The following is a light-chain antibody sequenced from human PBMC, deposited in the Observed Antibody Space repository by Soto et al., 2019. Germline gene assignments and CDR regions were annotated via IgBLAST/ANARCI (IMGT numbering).Light chain of an antibody. CDR1: GSDVGAYNL. CDR2: EVN. CDR3: CSYAGTVAYV. V-gene: IGLV2-23*02. J-gene: IGLJ1*01. Sequence: QSVLTQPASVSGSPGQSITISCAGTGSDVGAYNLVSWYQQHPGKGPKLIVCEVNTRHSVISNRFSGSKSGDTASLTLSGLQAEDEADYFCCSYAGTVAYVFGNGTKGTIL.